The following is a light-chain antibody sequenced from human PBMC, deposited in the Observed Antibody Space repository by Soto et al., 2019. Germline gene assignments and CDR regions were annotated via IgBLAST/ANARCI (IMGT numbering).Light chain of an antibody. CDR1: QSVSSN. V-gene: IGKV3-15*01. CDR3: QQNKNWPFT. J-gene: IGKJ3*01. Sequence: EIVMTQSPATLSVSPGERATLSCRASQSVSSNLAWYQQKPGQAPRLLIYGSSIRATGIPARFSGSGSGTECTLTIISLQSEDFAVYYLQQNKNWPFTFGPGTKVDI. CDR2: GSS.